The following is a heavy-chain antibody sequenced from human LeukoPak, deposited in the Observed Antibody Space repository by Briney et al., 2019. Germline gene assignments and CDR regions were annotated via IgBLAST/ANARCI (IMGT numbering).Heavy chain of an antibody. CDR2: IYHSGST. J-gene: IGHJ2*01. D-gene: IGHD2-2*01. Sequence: PSQTLSLTCTVSGGSISSGGYYWSWIRQPPGKGLEWIGYIYHSGSTYYNPSLKSRVTISVDRSKNQFSLKLSSVTAADTAVYYCARVRTSGNYQLLSTGRYFDLWGRGTLVTVSS. CDR1: GGSISSGGYY. CDR3: ARVRTSGNYQLLSTGRYFDL. V-gene: IGHV4-30-2*01.